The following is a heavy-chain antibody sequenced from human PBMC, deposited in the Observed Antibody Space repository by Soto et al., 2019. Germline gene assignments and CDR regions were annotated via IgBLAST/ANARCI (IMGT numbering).Heavy chain of an antibody. CDR3: ATPAVTSPYSSSSRGRYYYYYAIDV. Sequence: ASVKVSCKVSGYPLTELSLHWVRQAPGKGLEWMGGFDPEDGEPIYAQKFQGRVTMTKDTSTDTAYMELSSMRPEDTAVYYCATPAVTSPYSSSSRGRYYYYYAIDVWGQGTTVTVSS. J-gene: IGHJ6*02. D-gene: IGHD6-6*01. CDR1: GYPLTELS. V-gene: IGHV1-24*01. CDR2: FDPEDGEP.